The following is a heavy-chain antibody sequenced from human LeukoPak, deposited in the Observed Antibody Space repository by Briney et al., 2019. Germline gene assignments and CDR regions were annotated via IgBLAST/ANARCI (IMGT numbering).Heavy chain of an antibody. CDR1: GGSISSYY. D-gene: IGHD3-10*01. V-gene: IGHV4-59*01. Sequence: SETLSLTCTVSGGSISSYYWSWIRQPPGKGPEWIGYIYYIGSANYNPSLKSRVSISLDTSKNQFSLRLSSVTAADTAVYYCARDYYGSGSLEYWGQGTLVTVSS. J-gene: IGHJ4*02. CDR3: ARDYYGSGSLEY. CDR2: IYYIGSA.